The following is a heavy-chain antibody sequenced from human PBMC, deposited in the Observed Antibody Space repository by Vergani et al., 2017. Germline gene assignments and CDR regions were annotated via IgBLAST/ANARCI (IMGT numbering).Heavy chain of an antibody. CDR3: ARVKRPGIAVAGTSYYYYYMYV. CDR1: GGSISSYY. Sequence: QVQLQESGPGLVKPSETLSLTCTVSGGSISSYYWSWIRQPAGKGLEWIGCIYTSGSTNYNPSLKSRVTMSVDTSKNQFSLNLSTVTAADTAVYYCARVKRPGIAVAGTSYYYYYMYVWGKGTTVTVSS. V-gene: IGHV4-4*07. D-gene: IGHD6-19*01. CDR2: IYTSGST. J-gene: IGHJ6*03.